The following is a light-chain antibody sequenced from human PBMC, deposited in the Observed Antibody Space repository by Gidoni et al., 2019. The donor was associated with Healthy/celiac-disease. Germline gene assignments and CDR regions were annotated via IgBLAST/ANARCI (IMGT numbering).Light chain of an antibody. V-gene: IGKV4-1*01. CDR3: QQYYSTPLYT. CDR2: WSS. J-gene: IGKJ2*01. Sequence: DIVMTQAPDSLAVSLGERATITGKSSQSVLYSSNNKNYLAWYQQKPGQPPNLLIYWSSTRESGVPDRFSGSGSGADFSPTISSLLADDVAVYYCQQYYSTPLYTFGQGTKLEIK. CDR1: QSVLYSSNNKNY.